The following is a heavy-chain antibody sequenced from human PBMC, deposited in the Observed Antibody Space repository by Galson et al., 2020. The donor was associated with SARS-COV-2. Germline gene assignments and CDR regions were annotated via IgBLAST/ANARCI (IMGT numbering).Heavy chain of an antibody. CDR3: ARGHCSTTSGFRDGMDV. J-gene: IGHJ6*02. CDR2: IYSSGNT. Sequence: TGGSLRLSCAASGFSVSDNYMNWVRQAPRKGLEWVSVIYSSGNTYSADSVEGRFTISRDNSKNTVYLQMNSLRTEDTAVYYCARGHCSTTSGFRDGMDVWGQGTTVTVSS. CDR1: GFSVSDNY. D-gene: IGHD2-2*01. V-gene: IGHV3-66*02.